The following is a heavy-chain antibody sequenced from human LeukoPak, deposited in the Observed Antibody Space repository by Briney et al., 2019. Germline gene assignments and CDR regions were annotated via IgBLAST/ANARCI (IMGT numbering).Heavy chain of an antibody. Sequence: GGSLRLSCAASGFTFSSYEMNWVRQAPGKGLEWVSYISSRGTTIYNADSVKGRFTTSRDNAKNSLYLQMNSLRAEDTAVYYCARDSIVDGAFDIWGQGTMVTVSS. D-gene: IGHD2-15*01. CDR2: ISSRGTTI. V-gene: IGHV3-48*03. CDR1: GFTFSSYE. J-gene: IGHJ3*02. CDR3: ARDSIVDGAFDI.